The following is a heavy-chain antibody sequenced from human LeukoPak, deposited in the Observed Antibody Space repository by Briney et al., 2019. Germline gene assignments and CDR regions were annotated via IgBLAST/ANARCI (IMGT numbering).Heavy chain of an antibody. CDR3: ARHLSERRRARRPQSNPGAFDI. J-gene: IGHJ3*02. D-gene: IGHD5-24*01. CDR2: MNPNSGNT. V-gene: IGHV1-8*02. CDR1: GGTFSSYA. Sequence: ASVTVSCKASGGTFSSYAISWLRQPPGQGLEWMGWMNPNSGNTGYAQKFQGRVTMTRNTPISTAYMELSSLRSEDTAVYYCARHLSERRRARRPQSNPGAFDIWGQGTMVTVSS.